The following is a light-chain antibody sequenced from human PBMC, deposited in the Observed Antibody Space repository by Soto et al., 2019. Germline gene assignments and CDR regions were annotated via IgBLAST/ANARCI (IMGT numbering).Light chain of an antibody. CDR2: GAS. CDR3: QQYGSSPMYT. Sequence: EIVLTQSPGTLSLSPGERATLSCRASQSVSSSYLAWYQQKPGQAPRLLIYGASGRATGIPDRFSGSGSGTGFTLTISTLEPEDFAVYYCQQYGSSPMYTFGQGTKLEIK. V-gene: IGKV3-20*01. CDR1: QSVSSSY. J-gene: IGKJ2*01.